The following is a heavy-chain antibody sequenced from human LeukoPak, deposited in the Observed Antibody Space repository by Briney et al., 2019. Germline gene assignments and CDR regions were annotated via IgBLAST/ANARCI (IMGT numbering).Heavy chain of an antibody. CDR1: GGTFSSYA. CDR3: ARGSDIVVVVAAIPYYYGMDV. CDR2: IIPIFGTA. D-gene: IGHD2-15*01. Sequence: SVKVSCKASGGTFSSYAISWVRQAPGQGLEWMGGIIPIFGTANYAQKFQGRVTITADESTSTAYMELSSLRSEDTAVYYCARGSDIVVVVAAIPYYYGMDVWGKGTMVTVSS. J-gene: IGHJ6*04. V-gene: IGHV1-69*13.